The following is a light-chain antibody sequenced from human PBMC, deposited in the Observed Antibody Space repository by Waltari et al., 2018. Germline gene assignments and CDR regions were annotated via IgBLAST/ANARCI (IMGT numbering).Light chain of an antibody. CDR3: SSYTRGRTYV. J-gene: IGLJ1*01. Sequence: QSALTPPASVSGSPGQSIAISCSGSSTDIVAHDFVSWYQQHPGKAPKLIIFDVSRRPSGISYRFSGSKFGNTASLTISGLQAEDEADYFCSSYTRGRTYVFGSGTKVTVL. CDR2: DVS. V-gene: IGLV2-14*03. CDR1: STDIVAHDF.